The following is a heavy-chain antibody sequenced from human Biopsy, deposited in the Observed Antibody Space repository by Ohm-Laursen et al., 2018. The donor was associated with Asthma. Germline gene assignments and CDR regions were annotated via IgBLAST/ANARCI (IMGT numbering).Heavy chain of an antibody. CDR3: ARKAGSCISRTCYSLDF. Sequence: SVTVSCKSLGGTFNTYVIGWVRQAPGQGLEWMGGINSVFGTTTYPQKFQDRVTIAADDSTSTVYMELSSLRSEDTAVYYCARKAGSCISRTCYSLDFWGQGTLVTVSS. D-gene: IGHD2-2*01. V-gene: IGHV1-69*13. J-gene: IGHJ4*02. CDR1: GGTFNTYV. CDR2: INSVFGTT.